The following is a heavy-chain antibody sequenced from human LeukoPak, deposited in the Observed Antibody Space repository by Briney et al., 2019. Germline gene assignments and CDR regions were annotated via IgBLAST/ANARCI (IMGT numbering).Heavy chain of an antibody. CDR2: INHSGST. D-gene: IGHD5-18*01. CDR3: ARAVFGYSYGLQFDY. V-gene: IGHV4-34*01. CDR1: GGSFSGYY. J-gene: IGHJ4*02. Sequence: KPSETLSLTCAVYGGSFSGYYWSWIRQPPGKGLEWIGEINHSGSTNYNPSLKSRVTISVDTSKNQFSLKLSSVTAADTAVYYCARAVFGYSYGLQFDYWGQGTLVTVSS.